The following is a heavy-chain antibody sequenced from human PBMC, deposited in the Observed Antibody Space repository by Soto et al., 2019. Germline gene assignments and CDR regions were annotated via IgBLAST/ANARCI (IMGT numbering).Heavy chain of an antibody. CDR1: GGTFSSYA. CDR3: ARARYDYALLSYLDQYYYVMAV. J-gene: IGHJ6*02. D-gene: IGHD3-16*02. CDR2: IIPIFGTA. Sequence: SVKVSCKASGGTFSSYAISWVRQAPGQGLEWMGGIIPIFGTANYAQKFQGRVTITADESTSTAYMELSSLRSEDTAVYYCARARYDYALLSYLDQYYYVMAVWGQGTTVTVS. V-gene: IGHV1-69*13.